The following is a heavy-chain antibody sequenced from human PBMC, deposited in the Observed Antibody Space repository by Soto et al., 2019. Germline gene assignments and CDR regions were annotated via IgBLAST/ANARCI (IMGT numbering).Heavy chain of an antibody. CDR2: IYYSENT. V-gene: IGHV4-39*01. CDR3: TTHPPCGSLGH. CDR1: GGSISSSSNH. Sequence: PSETLSLTCTVSGGSISSSSNHWGWIRQPPGKGLEWIGNIYYSENTYYNPSLKSRVTISVDTSKNQFSLRLTSVTAADTAVYYSTTHPPCGSLGHWGQGTLVTVSS. J-gene: IGHJ4*02. D-gene: IGHD6-25*01.